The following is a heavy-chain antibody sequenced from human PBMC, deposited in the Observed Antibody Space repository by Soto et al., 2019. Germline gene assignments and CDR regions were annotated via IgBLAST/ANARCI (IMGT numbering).Heavy chain of an antibody. J-gene: IGHJ4*02. CDR1: GYTLTELS. CDR3: ATTPRYLHSGSYSGFDY. D-gene: IGHD1-26*01. CDR2: FDPEDGET. V-gene: IGHV1-24*01. Sequence: ASVKVSCKVSGYTLTELSMHWVRQAPGKGLEWMGGFDPEDGETIYAQKFQGRVTMTEDTSTDTAYMELSSLRSEDTAVYYCATTPRYLHSGSYSGFDYWGQGTLVTVSS.